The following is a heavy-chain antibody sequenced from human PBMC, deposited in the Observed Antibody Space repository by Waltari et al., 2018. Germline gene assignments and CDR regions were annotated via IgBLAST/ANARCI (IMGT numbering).Heavy chain of an antibody. J-gene: IGHJ4*02. D-gene: IGHD3-22*01. CDR2: IWYDGSNK. V-gene: IGHV3-33*01. Sequence: QVQLVESGGGVVQPGTSLRLSCTPSGFTVNNYGIHWFRQVPGKGPEWVAIIWYDGSNKYYADSVNGRFTISRDNSNNMAYLQMNSLRVDDSATYHCARSAHFDTKDYSIDYWGQGTLVTVSS. CDR3: ARSAHFDTKDYSIDY. CDR1: GFTVNNYG.